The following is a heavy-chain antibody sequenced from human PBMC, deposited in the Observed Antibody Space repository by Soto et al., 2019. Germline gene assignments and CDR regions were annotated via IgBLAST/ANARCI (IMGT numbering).Heavy chain of an antibody. Sequence: QVQLQESGPGLVKPSKTLSLTCTVSGGSISTYYWPWIQQPPGKGLEWIGYVHYNWTTNYNPSLKSRVTMSVDTSKYQFSLRLRSVTAADTAVDYCARGKIIGPWGQGTLVTVSS. CDR1: GGSISTYY. J-gene: IGHJ5*02. CDR2: VHYNWTT. D-gene: IGHD3-10*01. CDR3: ARGKIIGP. V-gene: IGHV4-59*12.